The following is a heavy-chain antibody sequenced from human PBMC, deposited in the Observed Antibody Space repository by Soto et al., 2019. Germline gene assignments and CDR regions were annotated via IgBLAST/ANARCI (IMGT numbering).Heavy chain of an antibody. D-gene: IGHD3-10*01. V-gene: IGHV3-23*01. CDR1: GFTFSSYG. CDR2: VSGRGGSA. J-gene: IGHJ4*02. Sequence: GGPLRLSSEASGFTFSSYGIRWISQAVGKGLDWDSAVSGRGGSAYYADSVNGRFTISIDNTKNTLYLQMNSVRTENTIVYYCAKWKAPSLWFGEFEYFDYWGQGTLVTVSS. CDR3: AKWKAPSLWFGEFEYFDY.